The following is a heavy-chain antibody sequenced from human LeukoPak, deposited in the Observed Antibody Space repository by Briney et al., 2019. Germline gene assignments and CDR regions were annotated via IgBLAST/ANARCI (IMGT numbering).Heavy chain of an antibody. CDR3: ARGREKQQLYFDY. V-gene: IGHV1-69*13. J-gene: IGHJ4*02. D-gene: IGHD6-13*01. CDR1: GGTFSSYA. Sequence: SVKVSCKASGGTFSSYAISWVRQAPGQGLEWMGGIIPTFGTANYAQKFQGRVTITADESTSTAYMELSSLRFEDTAVYYCARGREKQQLYFDYWGQGTLVTVSS. CDR2: IIPTFGTA.